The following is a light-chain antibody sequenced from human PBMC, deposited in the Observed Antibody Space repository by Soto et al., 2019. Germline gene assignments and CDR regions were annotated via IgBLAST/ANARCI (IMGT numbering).Light chain of an antibody. J-gene: IGKJ5*01. CDR1: QSVDNY. CDR2: DVS. Sequence: ETVLTHSPATLSLSPGETATLSCRASQSVDNYLAWYQQKPGQAPRLLIYDVSNRATGTPARFSGSGSGTDFTLSISSLEPEDFAVYYCQQRHMWPITFGQGTRLEIK. V-gene: IGKV3-11*01. CDR3: QQRHMWPIT.